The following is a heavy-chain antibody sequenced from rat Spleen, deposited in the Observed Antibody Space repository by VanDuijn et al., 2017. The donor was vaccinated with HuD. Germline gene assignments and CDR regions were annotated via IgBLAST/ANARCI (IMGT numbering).Heavy chain of an antibody. CDR3: ARRDYPEVMDA. CDR1: GFTFSDYN. CDR2: IIYDGRSA. J-gene: IGHJ4*01. D-gene: IGHD1-4*01. V-gene: IGHV5S10*01. Sequence: EVQLVESDGGLVQPGRSLKLSCAASGFTFSDYNMAWVRQAPKKGLEWVATIIYDGRSAYYRDSVKGRFTLSRDNAKSTLYLQMDSLRSEDTATYYCARRDYPEVMDAWGQGASVTVSS.